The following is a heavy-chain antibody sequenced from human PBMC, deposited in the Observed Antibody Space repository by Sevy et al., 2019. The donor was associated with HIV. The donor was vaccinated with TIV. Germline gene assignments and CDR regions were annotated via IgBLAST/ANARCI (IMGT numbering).Heavy chain of an antibody. CDR3: ARTRDYYDSSGYGY. Sequence: SETLSLTCTVSGGSISSSSYYWGWIRQPPGKGLEWIGSIYYSGSTYYNPSLKSRVTISVDTSKNQFSRKLSSVTAADTAVYYCARTRDYYDSSGYGYWGQGTLVTVSS. J-gene: IGHJ4*02. CDR1: GGSISSSSYY. D-gene: IGHD3-22*01. V-gene: IGHV4-39*01. CDR2: IYYSGST.